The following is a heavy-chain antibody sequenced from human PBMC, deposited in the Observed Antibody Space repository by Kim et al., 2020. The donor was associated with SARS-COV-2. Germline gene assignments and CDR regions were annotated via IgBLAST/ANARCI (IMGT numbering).Heavy chain of an antibody. Sequence: GGSLRLSCAVSESTFNKDAVTWVRQAPGRGLDWVSIISGSGDATYYADSVKGRFTISRDNSKNMIYLQMNSLRAEYTAVYYCAKERGHNPDYALEIWGQGTMVTVSS. V-gene: IGHV3-23*01. D-gene: IGHD2-21*02. CDR2: ISGSGDAT. CDR1: ESTFNKDA. CDR3: AKERGHNPDYALEI. J-gene: IGHJ3*02.